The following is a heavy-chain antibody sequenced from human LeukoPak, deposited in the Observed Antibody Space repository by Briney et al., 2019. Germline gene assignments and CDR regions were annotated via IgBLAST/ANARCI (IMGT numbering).Heavy chain of an antibody. CDR2: ISGGGGSI. CDR3: AKRGMDNWFDP. J-gene: IGHJ5*02. V-gene: IGHV3-23*01. CDR1: GFSFSGFA. Sequence: PGGSLRLSCEASGFSFSGFAMSWVRRAPGKGLEWVSNISGGGGSIYYADSVKGRFTISRDNSKNTLYLQLNSLRAEDTAVYYCAKRGMDNWFDPWGQGTPVTVSS. D-gene: IGHD3-16*01.